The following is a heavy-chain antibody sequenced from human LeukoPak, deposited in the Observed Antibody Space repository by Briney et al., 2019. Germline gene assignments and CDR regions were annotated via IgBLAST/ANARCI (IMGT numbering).Heavy chain of an antibody. D-gene: IGHD6-13*01. CDR3: AKGGVSDRGSWYGDYFDY. CDR1: GFTFSSYG. V-gene: IGHV3-30*18. J-gene: IGHJ4*02. CDR2: LSADGSHK. Sequence: GGSLRLSCEASGFTFSSYGMHWVRQAPGKGLEWVAVLSADGSHKQFADAVKDRFAISRDNSKETLYLQMNGLRSEDTAIYYCAKGGVSDRGSWYGDYFDYWGQGTLVTVSS.